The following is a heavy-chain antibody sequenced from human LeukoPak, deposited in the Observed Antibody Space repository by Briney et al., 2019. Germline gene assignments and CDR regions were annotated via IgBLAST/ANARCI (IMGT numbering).Heavy chain of an antibody. J-gene: IGHJ4*02. CDR2: IYYSGSP. CDR1: GGSISSYY. CDR3: ARGPGGIAAAGYYFDY. V-gene: IGHV4-59*01. D-gene: IGHD6-13*01. Sequence: PSETLSLTCTVSGGSISSYYWSWIRQPPGKGLEWIGYIYYSGSPNYNPSLKSRVTISVDTSKNQFSLKLSSVTAADTAVYYCARGPGGIAAAGYYFDYWGQGTLVTVSS.